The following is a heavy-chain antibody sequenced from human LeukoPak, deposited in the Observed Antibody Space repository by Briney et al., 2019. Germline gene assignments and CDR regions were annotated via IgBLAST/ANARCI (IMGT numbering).Heavy chain of an antibody. CDR3: ASYQRDYYDSSGYIN. CDR1: GGSISSYY. Sequence: PSETLSLTCTVSGGSISSYYWSLIRQPPGKGLEWIGYIYYSGSTNYNPSLKSRVTISVDTSKNQFSLKLSSVTAADTAVYYCASYQRDYYDSSGYINWGQGTLVTVSS. V-gene: IGHV4-59*01. CDR2: IYYSGST. D-gene: IGHD3-22*01. J-gene: IGHJ4*02.